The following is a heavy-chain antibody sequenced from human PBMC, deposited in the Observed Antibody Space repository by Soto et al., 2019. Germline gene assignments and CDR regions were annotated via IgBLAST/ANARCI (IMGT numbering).Heavy chain of an antibody. CDR1: GFTFVDCA. D-gene: IGHD6-6*01. CDR3: AKDTSSSSLLPSYYMDV. Sequence: PGGSLRLSCAASGFTFVDCAMHWVRQAPGKGLEWVSGISWNSGSIGYSNSVKGRFTISRDNPKNSLYLQMNSLRAEDTALYYCAKDTSSSSLLPSYYMDVWGKGTTVTVSS. V-gene: IGHV3-9*01. J-gene: IGHJ6*03. CDR2: ISWNSGSI.